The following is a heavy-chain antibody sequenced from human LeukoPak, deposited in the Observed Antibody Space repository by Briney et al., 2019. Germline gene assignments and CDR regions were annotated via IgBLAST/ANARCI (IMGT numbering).Heavy chain of an antibody. J-gene: IGHJ4*02. CDR3: AKDAGASGSYAY. CDR1: GFTFSSYG. Sequence: GGSLRLSCAASGFTFSSYGMHWVRQAPGKGLEWVAVISYDGSNKYYADSVKGRFTISRDNSKNTLYLQMNSLRAEDTAVYYCAKDAGASGSYAYWGQGTLVTVSS. V-gene: IGHV3-30*18. D-gene: IGHD1-26*01. CDR2: ISYDGSNK.